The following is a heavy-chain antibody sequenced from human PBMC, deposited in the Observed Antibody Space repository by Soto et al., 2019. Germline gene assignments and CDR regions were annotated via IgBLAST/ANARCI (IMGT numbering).Heavy chain of an antibody. V-gene: IGHV3-11*06. Sequence: QVQLEESGGGLVRPGGSLRLSCAASGFSFSDYYMNWVRQAPGKGLEWLSYISTSGTYTNYVDSVKGRFTISRDNARNSLYLRMNSLRVEDTAVYYCARVDTSMDEFDYWGQGTLVTVSS. CDR1: GFSFSDYY. J-gene: IGHJ4*02. CDR3: ARVDTSMDEFDY. CDR2: ISTSGTYT. D-gene: IGHD5-18*01.